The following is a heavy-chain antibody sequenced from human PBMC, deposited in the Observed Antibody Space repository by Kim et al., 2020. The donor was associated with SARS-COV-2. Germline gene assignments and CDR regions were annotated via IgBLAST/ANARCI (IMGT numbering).Heavy chain of an antibody. D-gene: IGHD3-9*01. J-gene: IGHJ3*02. CDR3: ARDALILRYFDWYPSGAFDI. V-gene: IGHV3-30*07. Sequence: RFTISRDNSKNTLYLQMNSLRAEDTAVYYCARDALILRYFDWYPSGAFDIWGQGTMVTVSS.